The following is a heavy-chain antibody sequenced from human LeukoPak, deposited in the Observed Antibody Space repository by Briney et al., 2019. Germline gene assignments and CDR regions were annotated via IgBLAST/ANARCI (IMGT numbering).Heavy chain of an antibody. CDR1: GFTFSSYD. V-gene: IGHV3-23*01. D-gene: IGHD1-26*01. Sequence: GGSLRLSCAASGFTFSSYDMSWVRQAPGKGLEWVTGISDSGGSTYNADSVKGRFTISRDNSRNTLYLQMNSLRAEDTAVYYCARPNTGSLDYWGQGTLVTVSS. CDR3: ARPNTGSLDY. CDR2: ISDSGGST. J-gene: IGHJ4*02.